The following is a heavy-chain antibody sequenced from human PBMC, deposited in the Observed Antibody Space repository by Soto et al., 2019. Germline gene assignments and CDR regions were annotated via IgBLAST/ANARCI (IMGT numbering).Heavy chain of an antibody. CDR3: ATDTPGATLVVYFDH. J-gene: IGHJ4*02. CDR2: FDPEDGET. Sequence: VASVKVSCKVSGYTLTELSMHWVRQAPGKGLEWMGGFDPEDGETIYAQKFQGRVTMTEDTSTDTAYMELSSLRSEDTAVYYCATDTPGATLVVYFDHWGQGTPVTVSS. V-gene: IGHV1-24*01. CDR1: GYTLTELS. D-gene: IGHD1-26*01.